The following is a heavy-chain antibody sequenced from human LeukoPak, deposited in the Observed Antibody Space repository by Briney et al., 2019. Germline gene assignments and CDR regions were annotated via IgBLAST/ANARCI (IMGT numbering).Heavy chain of an antibody. J-gene: IGHJ3*02. D-gene: IGHD1-26*01. V-gene: IGHV4-59*01. Sequence: SETLSLTCTVSGGSISDNYWSWIRQPPGKGLEWLSHIFYSGATKYNPSLKSRVTTSFDTSRKQFSLRLSSVTAADTAVYYCARNNNFVGTTNNDAFDIWGQGTMVTVS. CDR2: IFYSGAT. CDR1: GGSISDNY. CDR3: ARNNNFVGTTNNDAFDI.